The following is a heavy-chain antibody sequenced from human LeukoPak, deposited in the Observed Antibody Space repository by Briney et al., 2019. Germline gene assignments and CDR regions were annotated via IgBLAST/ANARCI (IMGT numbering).Heavy chain of an antibody. V-gene: IGHV4-38-2*01. J-gene: IGHJ5*02. Sequence: SETLSLTCAVSGYSISSGYYWGWIRQPPGKGLEWIGSIYHSGSTYYNPSLKSRVTISVDTSKNQFSLKLSSVTAADTAVYYRARRQCTNRPNWFDPWGQGTLVTVSS. CDR2: IYHSGST. D-gene: IGHD1/OR15-1a*01. CDR3: ARRQCTNRPNWFDP. CDR1: GYSISSGYY.